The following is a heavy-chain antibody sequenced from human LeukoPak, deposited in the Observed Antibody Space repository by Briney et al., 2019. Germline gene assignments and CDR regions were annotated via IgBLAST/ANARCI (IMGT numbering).Heavy chain of an antibody. D-gene: IGHD3-22*01. J-gene: IGHJ3*02. Sequence: TLSLTCTVFGGPISSVGYYWSWIRQHPGRGLEWIGYIYYSGSTYYNPSLKSRVTISVDTSKNQFSLKLSSVTAADTAMYYCARDTDDTSGYYYRAFDIWGQGTMLTVSS. CDR1: GGPISSVGYY. V-gene: IGHV4-31*03. CDR2: IYYSGST. CDR3: ARDTDDTSGYYYRAFDI.